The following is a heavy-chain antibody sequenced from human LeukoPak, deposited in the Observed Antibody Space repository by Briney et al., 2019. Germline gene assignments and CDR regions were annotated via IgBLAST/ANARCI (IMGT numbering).Heavy chain of an antibody. CDR2: ISWNSGSI. J-gene: IGHJ5*02. CDR3: AKDISGSTSFRWFDP. D-gene: IGHD2-2*01. V-gene: IGHV3-9*01. Sequence: GGSLRLSCAASGLTFDDYAMHWVRQAPGKGLEWVSGISWNSGSIGYADSVKGRFTISRDNAKHSLYLQMNSLRAEDTALYYCAKDISGSTSFRWFDPWGQGTLVTVSS. CDR1: GLTFDDYA.